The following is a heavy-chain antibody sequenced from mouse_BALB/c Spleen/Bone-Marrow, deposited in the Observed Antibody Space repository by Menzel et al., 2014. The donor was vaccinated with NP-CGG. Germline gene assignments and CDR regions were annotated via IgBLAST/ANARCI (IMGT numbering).Heavy chain of an antibody. CDR3: ARDYYGSSYFDY. D-gene: IGHD1-1*01. CDR1: GYSITSDYA. CDR2: MSSSGST. J-gene: IGHJ2*01. V-gene: IGHV3-2*02. Sequence: EVKLEESGPGLVKPSQSLSLTCTVTGYSITSDYAWNWIRQFPGNKLEWMGYMSSSGSTSYRPSLNSRISITRDISKNQFFLQLNSVTAEDTGTYYCARDYYGSSYFDYWGQGTTLTVSS.